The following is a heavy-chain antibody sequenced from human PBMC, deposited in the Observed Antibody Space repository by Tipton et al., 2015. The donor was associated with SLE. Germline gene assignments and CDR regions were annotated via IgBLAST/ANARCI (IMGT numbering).Heavy chain of an antibody. CDR2: ISAYNGNT. D-gene: IGHD6-13*01. Sequence: QSGAEVKKPGASVKVSCKASGYTFTSYGISWVRQAPGQGLEWMGWISAYNGNTNYAQKLQGRVTMTTDTSTSTAYMELRSLRSDDPAVFYCARPVYSSCNYDYYGMNVWGQGTTVTVSS. V-gene: IGHV1-18*01. CDR1: GYTFTSYG. CDR3: ARPVYSSCNYDYYGMNV. J-gene: IGHJ6*02.